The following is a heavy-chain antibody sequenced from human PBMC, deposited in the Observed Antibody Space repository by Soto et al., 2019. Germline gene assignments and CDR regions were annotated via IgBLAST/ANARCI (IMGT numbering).Heavy chain of an antibody. D-gene: IGHD6-13*01. CDR2: IKQDGSEK. J-gene: IGHJ4*02. V-gene: IGHV3-7*03. CDR3: ARLARGEQQLVRFFDY. Sequence: GGSLRLSXAASGFTFSSYWMSWVRQAPGKGLEWVANIKQDGSEKYYVDSVKGRFTISRDNAKNSLYLQMNSLRAEDTAVYYCARLARGEQQLVRFFDYWGQGTLVTVS. CDR1: GFTFSSYW.